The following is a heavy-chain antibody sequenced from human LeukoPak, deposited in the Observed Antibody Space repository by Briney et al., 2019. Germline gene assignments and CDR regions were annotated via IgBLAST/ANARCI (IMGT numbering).Heavy chain of an antibody. CDR2: ISSSGVRT. J-gene: IGHJ4*02. V-gene: IGHV3-23*01. D-gene: IGHD6-6*01. CDR3: VKGTITARLDVGFGY. Sequence: PGGSLRLSCAASAFTFSSYAMSWVRQAPGKGLEWVSGISSSGVRTYYADSVKGRFTISRDNSKNTLYLQMNSLRAEDTALYYCVKGTITARLDVGFGYWGQGTLVTVSS. CDR1: AFTFSSYA.